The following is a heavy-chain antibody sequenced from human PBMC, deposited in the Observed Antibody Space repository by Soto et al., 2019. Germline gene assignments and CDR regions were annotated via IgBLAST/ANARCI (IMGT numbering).Heavy chain of an antibody. CDR2: INPSGGST. CDR1: GYTFTSYY. J-gene: IGHJ5*02. D-gene: IGHD6-13*01. CDR3: ARGASTGLQLVRGDWFDP. V-gene: IGHV1-46*01. Sequence: EASVKVSCKASGYTFTSYYMHWVRQAPGQGLEWMGIINPSGGSTSYAQKFQGRVTISVDTSKNQFSLKLSSVTAADTAVYYCARGASTGLQLVRGDWFDPWGQGTLVTVSS.